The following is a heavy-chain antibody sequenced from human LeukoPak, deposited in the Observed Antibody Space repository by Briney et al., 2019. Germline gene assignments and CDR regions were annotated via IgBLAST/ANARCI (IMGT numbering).Heavy chain of an antibody. CDR1: GYSFTSYW. D-gene: IGHD3-10*01. CDR2: IYPGDSDT. CDR3: ARPSPYYRDAFDI. Sequence: GESLKISCKGSGYSFTSYWIGWVRQMPGKGLEWMGIIYPGDSDTRYSPSFQGQVTISADKSINTAYLQWSSLKASDTAMYYCARPSPYYRDAFDIWGQGTMVTVSS. V-gene: IGHV5-51*01. J-gene: IGHJ3*02.